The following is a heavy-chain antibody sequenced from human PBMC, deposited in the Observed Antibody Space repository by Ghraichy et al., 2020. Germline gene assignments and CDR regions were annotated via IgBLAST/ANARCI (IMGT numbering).Heavy chain of an antibody. V-gene: IGHV3-48*02. J-gene: IGHJ4*02. CDR2: ISSSSSTI. CDR3: ARGGSGRFVEWLLTDFDY. CDR1: GFTFSGYS. Sequence: GGSLRLSCAASGFTFSGYSMNWVRQAPGKGLEWVSYISSSSSTIYYADSVKGRFTISRDNAKNSLYLQMNSLRYEDTAVYYCARGGSGRFVEWLLTDFDYWGQGTLVTVSS. D-gene: IGHD3-3*01.